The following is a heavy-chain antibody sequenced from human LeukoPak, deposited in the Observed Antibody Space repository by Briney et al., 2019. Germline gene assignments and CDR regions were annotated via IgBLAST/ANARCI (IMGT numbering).Heavy chain of an antibody. CDR1: GGSISSYY. Sequence: SETLSLTCTVSGGSISSYYWSWIRQPAGKGLEWIGRIYTSGSTNYNPSLKSRVTMSVDTSKNQFSLKLSSVTAADTAVYYCARDGVLLWFGELSPPDAFDIWGQGTMVTVSS. CDR3: ARDGVLLWFGELSPPDAFDI. J-gene: IGHJ3*02. CDR2: IYTSGST. V-gene: IGHV4-4*07. D-gene: IGHD3-10*01.